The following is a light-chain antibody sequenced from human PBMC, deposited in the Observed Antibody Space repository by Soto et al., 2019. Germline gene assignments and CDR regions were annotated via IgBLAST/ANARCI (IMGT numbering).Light chain of an antibody. CDR1: SSDVGSYTS. Sequence: QCGPSHPASVSWSPGHSITISCTGSSSDVGSYTSVSWYQQHPGKAPKLMIYEVSNRPSGVSRRFSGSKSGNTASLTISGLQAEDEAHYYCNSYTSDNRNYVFGTGTKVTVL. CDR2: EVS. J-gene: IGLJ1*01. V-gene: IGLV2-14*01. CDR3: NSYTSDNRNYV.